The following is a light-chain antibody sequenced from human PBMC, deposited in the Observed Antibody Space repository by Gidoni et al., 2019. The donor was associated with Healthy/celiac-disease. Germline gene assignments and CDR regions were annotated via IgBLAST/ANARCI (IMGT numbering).Light chain of an antibody. Sequence: NFMLTQPHYVSESPGKTVTISCTRSSGSIASNYVQWYQQRPGSAPTTVLYEDNQRPSGVPDRFSGSIDSSSNSASLTISGLTTEDEADYYCQSYDSSNRFGGGTKLTVL. CDR1: SGSIASNY. CDR3: QSYDSSNR. J-gene: IGLJ2*01. CDR2: EDN. V-gene: IGLV6-57*03.